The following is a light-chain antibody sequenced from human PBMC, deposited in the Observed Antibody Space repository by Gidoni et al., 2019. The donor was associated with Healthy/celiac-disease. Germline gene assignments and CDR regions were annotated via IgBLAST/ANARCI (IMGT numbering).Light chain of an antibody. CDR3: QQYNSYSPT. CDR1: QSISSW. Sequence: DIQMTQSPSTLSASVGDRVTITCRASQSISSWLAWYQQKPGKAPKLLIYDASSFESGVPSRFGGSGSGTEFTLTISSLQPDDFATYYCQQYNSYSPTFGQGTKVEIK. J-gene: IGKJ1*01. V-gene: IGKV1-5*01. CDR2: DAS.